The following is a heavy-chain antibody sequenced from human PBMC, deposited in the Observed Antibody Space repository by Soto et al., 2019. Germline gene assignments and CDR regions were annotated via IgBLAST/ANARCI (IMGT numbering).Heavy chain of an antibody. CDR1: GFTFSSYG. V-gene: IGHV3-9*01. Sequence: PGGSLRLSCAAFGFTFSSYGMHWVRQAPGKGLEWVSGVSCNGGNIAYADSVKGRFTIPRDNAKNSLYLQMNSRRAEDTALYYCAIDRSTVKYSRYKRGIALDNWGQGTLVTVSS. J-gene: IGHJ4*02. CDR3: AIDRSTVKYSRYKRGIALDN. CDR2: VSCNGGNI. D-gene: IGHD5-12*01.